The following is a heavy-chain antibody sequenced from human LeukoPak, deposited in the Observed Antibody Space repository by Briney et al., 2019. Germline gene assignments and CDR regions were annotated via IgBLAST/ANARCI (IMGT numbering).Heavy chain of an antibody. CDR3: TRSYSGVLAHFDY. CDR2: INRDGSEK. V-gene: IGHV3-7*02. Sequence: GGSLRLSCAASGFTLSSYWMSWVRQAPGKGLEWVANINRDGSEKYYVDSVKGRFTISRDNAKNSLYLQMNSLRAEDTAVYYCTRSYSGVLAHFDYWGQGTLVTVSS. D-gene: IGHD5-12*01. J-gene: IGHJ4*02. CDR1: GFTLSSYW.